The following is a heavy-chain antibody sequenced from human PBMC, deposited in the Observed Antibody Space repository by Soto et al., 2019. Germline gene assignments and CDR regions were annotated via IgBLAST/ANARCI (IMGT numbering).Heavy chain of an antibody. CDR3: ARDTSRYTSRWYGIDF. D-gene: IGHD6-19*01. CDR1: GFMFSAYA. Sequence: GGSLRLSCAASGFMFSAYAMLWVRQAPGKGLEWVAAISYDGTNKYYADSIKGRFTISRDNSANTLFLQVNSLRREDTAMYYCARDTSRYTSRWYGIDFWGHGTLVTVYS. V-gene: IGHV3-30*04. J-gene: IGHJ4*01. CDR2: ISYDGTNK.